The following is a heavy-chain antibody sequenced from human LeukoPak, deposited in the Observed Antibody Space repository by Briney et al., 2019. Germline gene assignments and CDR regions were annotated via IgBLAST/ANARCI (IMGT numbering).Heavy chain of an antibody. CDR3: ARDGVVQSDEGFDY. D-gene: IGHD2-2*01. Sequence: SVKVSCKASGGTFSSYAISWVRQAPGQGLEWMGRIIPILSIANYAQKFQGRVTITADKSTSTAYMELSSLRSEDTAVYYCARDGVVQSDEGFDYWGQGTLVTVSS. V-gene: IGHV1-69*04. CDR2: IIPILSIA. CDR1: GGTFSSYA. J-gene: IGHJ4*02.